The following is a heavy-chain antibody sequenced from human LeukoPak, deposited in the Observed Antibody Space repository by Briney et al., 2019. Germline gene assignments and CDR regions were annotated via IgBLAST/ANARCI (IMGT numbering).Heavy chain of an antibody. CDR3: ARYLQEGATAY. CDR1: GGSISSSSYY. CDR2: IYYSGST. J-gene: IGHJ4*02. D-gene: IGHD1-26*01. Sequence: SETLSLTCTVSGGSISSSSYYWGWIRQPPGKGLEWIGSIYYSGSTYYNPSLKSRVTISVDTSKNQFSLKLSSVTAADTAVYYCARYLQEGATAYWGQGTLVTVSS. V-gene: IGHV4-39*07.